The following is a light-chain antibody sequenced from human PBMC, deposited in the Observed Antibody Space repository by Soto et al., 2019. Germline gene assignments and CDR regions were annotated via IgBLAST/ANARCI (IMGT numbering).Light chain of an antibody. J-gene: IGLJ2*01. CDR1: SGPSDYG. CDR3: QTWDTVVV. V-gene: IGLV4-69*01. CDR2: LNRDGSH. Sequence: QPVLTQSPSASASLGASVKLTCTLSSGPSDYGIAWHQQQPDKGPRYLMKLNRDGSHNTGDGIPDRFSGSNAGAERYLIISSLQSDDEADYYCQTWDTVVVFGGGTKLTVL.